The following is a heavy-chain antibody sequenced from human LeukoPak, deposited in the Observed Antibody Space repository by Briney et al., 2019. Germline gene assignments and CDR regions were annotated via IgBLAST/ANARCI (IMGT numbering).Heavy chain of an antibody. D-gene: IGHD6-19*01. V-gene: IGHV4-39*01. CDR1: GGSISSSSYY. Sequence: KPSETLSLTCTVSGGSISSSSYYWGWIRQPPGKGLEWIGSIYYSGSTYYNPSLKSRVTISVDTSKNQFSLKLSSVTAADTAVYYCARRVAVISDAFDTWGQGTMVTVSS. CDR3: ARRVAVISDAFDT. J-gene: IGHJ3*02. CDR2: IYYSGST.